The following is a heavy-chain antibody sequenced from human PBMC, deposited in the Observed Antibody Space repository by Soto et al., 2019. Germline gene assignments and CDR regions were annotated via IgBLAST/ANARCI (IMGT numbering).Heavy chain of an antibody. CDR3: ARAIYLAPSYTWFDP. J-gene: IGHJ5*02. Sequence: PSETLSLTCTVSGGSISSGVYYWSWIRQPPGKGLDGIGYIYHSGSTYYNPSLKSRVTVSVDTSNNQFSLKLSSVTAADTAVYFCARAIYLAPSYTWFDPWGQGALDAVSS. CDR2: IYHSGST. CDR1: GGSISSGVYY. V-gene: IGHV4-30-4*01.